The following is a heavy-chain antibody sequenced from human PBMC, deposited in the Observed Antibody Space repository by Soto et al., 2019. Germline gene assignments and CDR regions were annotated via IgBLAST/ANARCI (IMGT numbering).Heavy chain of an antibody. D-gene: IGHD3-16*01. J-gene: IGHJ3*02. CDR3: ARDWGKLTGAAFDI. V-gene: IGHV3-33*01. CDR2: IWYDGSNK. Sequence: QVQLVESGGGVVQPGRSLRLSCAASGFTFSSYGMHWVRQAPGKGLEWVGVIWYDGSNKYYADSVKGRFTISRDNSKNTLYLQMNRLRDEDTAVYYCARDWGKLTGAAFDIWGQGTMVTVSS. CDR1: GFTFSSYG.